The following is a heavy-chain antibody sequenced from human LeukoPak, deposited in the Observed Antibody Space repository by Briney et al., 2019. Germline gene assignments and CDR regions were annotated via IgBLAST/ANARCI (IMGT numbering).Heavy chain of an antibody. D-gene: IGHD2/OR15-2a*01. V-gene: IGHV3-48*03. CDR3: ARGAFYCNSDSCYYTYYYMDV. CDR1: GFTFSSYE. CDR2: ISSSGSTM. Sequence: GGSLRLSCAASGFTFSSYEMNWVRQAPGKGLEWVSYISSSGSTMYYADSVKGRFTISRDNAKNSLYLQMNSLRAEDTAVYYCARGAFYCNSDSCYYTYYYMDVWGKGTTVTVPS. J-gene: IGHJ6*03.